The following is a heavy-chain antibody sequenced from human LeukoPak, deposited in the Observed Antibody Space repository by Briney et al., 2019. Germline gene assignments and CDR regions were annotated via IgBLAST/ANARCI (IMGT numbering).Heavy chain of an antibody. Sequence: PGGSLRLSCAASGFNFSSYAMHWLRQAPGKGLEWVAVISSDGSNAFYADSVKGRFTISRDNSKNTLYLQMSSLRAEDTAVYYGAREVGNSYFDYWGQGTLVTVSS. J-gene: IGHJ4*02. CDR3: AREVGNSYFDY. CDR2: ISSDGSNA. D-gene: IGHD4-23*01. CDR1: GFNFSSYA. V-gene: IGHV3-30*04.